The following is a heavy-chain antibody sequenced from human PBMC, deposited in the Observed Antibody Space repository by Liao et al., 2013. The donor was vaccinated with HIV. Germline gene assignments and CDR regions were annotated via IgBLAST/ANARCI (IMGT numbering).Heavy chain of an antibody. CDR2: INHSGST. J-gene: IGHJ3*02. CDR1: GGSFSGYY. Sequence: QVQLQQWGAGLLKPSETLSLTCAVYGGSFSGYYWSWIRQPPGKGLEWIGEINHSGSTNYNPSLKSRVTISVDTSKNQFSLKLSSVTAADTAVYYFARDLKDDFWSGYYTTYDAFDIWAKGQWSPSLQ. V-gene: IGHV4-34*01. D-gene: IGHD3-3*01. CDR3: ARDLKDDFWSGYYTTYDAFDI.